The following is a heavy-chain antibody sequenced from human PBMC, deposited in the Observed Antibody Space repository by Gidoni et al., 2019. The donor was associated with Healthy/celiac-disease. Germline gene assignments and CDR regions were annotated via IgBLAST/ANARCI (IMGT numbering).Heavy chain of an antibody. CDR2: INPSGGST. Sequence: QVQLVQSGAEVKKPGASVKVSCKASGYTFTIYYMHWVRQAAGQGLEWMGIINPSGGSTSYAQKFQGRVTMTRDTSTSTVYMELSSLRSEDTAVYYCARVHAVVVPAARPYYFDYWGQGTLVTVSS. V-gene: IGHV1-46*01. CDR3: ARVHAVVVPAARPYYFDY. J-gene: IGHJ4*02. CDR1: GYTFTIYY. D-gene: IGHD2-2*02.